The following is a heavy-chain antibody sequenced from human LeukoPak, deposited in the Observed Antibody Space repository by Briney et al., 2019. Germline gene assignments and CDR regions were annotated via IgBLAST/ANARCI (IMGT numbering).Heavy chain of an antibody. CDR2: ISASNCNT. Sequence: SVKVSCKASGYTFTSYGISWVRPAARQGLDWMGWISASNCNTKHAQKPQGRGPITTDTSTKPAHLELGRLSSDDTAVYYCAREGSGSYYCDYWGQGTLVSVSS. D-gene: IGHD1-26*01. V-gene: IGHV1-18*01. CDR1: GYTFTSYG. J-gene: IGHJ4*02. CDR3: AREGSGSYYCDY.